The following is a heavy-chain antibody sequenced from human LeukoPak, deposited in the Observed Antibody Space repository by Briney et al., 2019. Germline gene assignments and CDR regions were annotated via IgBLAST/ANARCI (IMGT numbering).Heavy chain of an antibody. Sequence: PGGSLRLSCAASGFTFSSYSMNWVRQAPGKGLEWVAVISYDGSNKYYADSVKGRFTISRDNSKNTLYLQMNSLRAGDTAVYYCATPVGATSNYWGQGTLVTVSS. CDR3: ATPVGATSNY. CDR2: ISYDGSNK. V-gene: IGHV3-30*03. J-gene: IGHJ4*02. D-gene: IGHD1-26*01. CDR1: GFTFSSYS.